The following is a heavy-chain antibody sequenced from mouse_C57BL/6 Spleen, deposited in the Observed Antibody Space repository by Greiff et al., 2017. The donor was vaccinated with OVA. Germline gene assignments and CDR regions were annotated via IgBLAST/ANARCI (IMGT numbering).Heavy chain of an antibody. J-gene: IGHJ2*01. CDR2: IWSGGST. D-gene: IGHD1-1*01. CDR3: ARFTTVVPFDY. CDR1: GFSLTSYG. Sequence: VQRVESGPGLVQPSQSLSITCTVSGFSLTSYGVHWVRQSPGKGLEWLGVIWSGGSTDYNAAFISRLSISKDNSKSQVFFKMNSLQADDTAIYYCARFTTVVPFDYWGQGTTLTVSS. V-gene: IGHV2-2*01.